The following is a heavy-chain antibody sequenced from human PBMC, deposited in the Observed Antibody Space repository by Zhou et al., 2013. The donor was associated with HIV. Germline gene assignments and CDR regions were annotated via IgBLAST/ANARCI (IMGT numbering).Heavy chain of an antibody. J-gene: IGHJ2*01. CDR3: ARVKGRVAAPYWYFDL. Sequence: QVQLVQSGAEVKKPGSSVKVSCKASGGTFSSYAISWVRQAPGQGLEWMGGIIPIFGTANYAQKFQGRVTITTDESTSTAYMELSSLRSEDTAVYYCARVKGRVAAPYWYFDLWGPWAPWVTVSS. V-gene: IGHV1-69*05. D-gene: IGHD6-13*01. CDR1: GGTFSSYA. CDR2: IIPIFGTA.